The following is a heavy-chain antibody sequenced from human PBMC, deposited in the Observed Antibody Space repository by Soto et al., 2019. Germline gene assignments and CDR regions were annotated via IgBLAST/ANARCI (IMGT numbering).Heavy chain of an antibody. Sequence: SVKVSCKASGGTFSSYAISWVRQAPGQGLEWMGGIIPIFGTANYAQKFQGRVTITADKSTSTAYMELSSLRSEDTAVYYCASDSRPDSGSYYYYGMDVWGQGTTVTVSS. V-gene: IGHV1-69*06. CDR3: ASDSRPDSGSYYYYGMDV. CDR2: IIPIFGTA. J-gene: IGHJ6*02. CDR1: GGTFSSYA. D-gene: IGHD1-26*01.